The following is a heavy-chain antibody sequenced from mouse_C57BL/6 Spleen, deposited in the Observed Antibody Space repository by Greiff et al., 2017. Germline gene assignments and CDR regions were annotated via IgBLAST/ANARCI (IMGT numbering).Heavy chain of an antibody. J-gene: IGHJ1*03. V-gene: IGHV1-80*01. D-gene: IGHD1-1*01. CDR3: ARSDYYGSSPDFDV. CDR2: IYPGDGDT. Sequence: VQLQQSGAELVKPGASVKISCKASGYAFSSYWMNWVKQRPGKGLEWIGQIYPGDGDTNYNGKFKGKATLTADKSSSTAYMQLSSLTSEDSAVYFCARSDYYGSSPDFDVWGTGTTVTVSS. CDR1: GYAFSSYW.